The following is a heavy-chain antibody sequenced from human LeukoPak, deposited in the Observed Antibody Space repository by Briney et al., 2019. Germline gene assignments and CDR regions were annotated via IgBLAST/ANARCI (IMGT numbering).Heavy chain of an antibody. CDR2: ISGSNGNT. J-gene: IGHJ5*02. CDR1: GYTFNRYG. Sequence: ASVKVSCKASGYTFNRYGISWVRQAPGQGLEWIGWISGSNGNTNYAQRFQGRVTMTTDSSTSAAYMELRSLRSDDTAVYYCARVTMIRGTLAANWFDPWGQGTLVTVSS. CDR3: ARVTMIRGTLAANWFDP. D-gene: IGHD3-10*01. V-gene: IGHV1-18*01.